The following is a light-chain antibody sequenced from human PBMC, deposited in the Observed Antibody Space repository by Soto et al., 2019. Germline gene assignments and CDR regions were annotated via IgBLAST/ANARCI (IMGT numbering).Light chain of an antibody. CDR2: AAS. J-gene: IGKJ2*01. Sequence: EMTQSPSSLSASVGDRVTITCRASQSITANVHWNHFQPGKAPKLLIYAASSLQTGVPSRFSGSGSGTDFALIISSLQPEDSATYYCQQRDGPPYTVGLGTKLEIK. CDR3: QQRDGPPYT. V-gene: IGKV1-39*01. CDR1: QSITAN.